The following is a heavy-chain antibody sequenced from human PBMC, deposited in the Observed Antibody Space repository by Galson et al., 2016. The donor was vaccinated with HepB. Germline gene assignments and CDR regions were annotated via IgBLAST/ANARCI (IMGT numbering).Heavy chain of an antibody. CDR1: GFSFGSHS. J-gene: IGHJ4*02. CDR3: ARAYGGNLMFEF. CDR2: ISSTSSTI. D-gene: IGHD4-23*01. V-gene: IGHV3-48*04. Sequence: SLRLSCAASGFSFGSHSMNWVRQSPGKGLEWLSYISSTSSTIYYAESVRGRFTVSRDNAKDSLFLQVSSLTAEDTGIYYCARAYGGNLMFEFWGQGALVTVSS.